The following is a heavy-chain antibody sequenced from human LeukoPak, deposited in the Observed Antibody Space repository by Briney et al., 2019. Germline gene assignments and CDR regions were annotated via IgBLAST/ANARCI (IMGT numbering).Heavy chain of an antibody. Sequence: SETLSLTCAVYGGSFSGYYWSWIRQPPGNGLEWIGEINHSGSTNYNPSLKSRVTISVGTSKNQFSLKLSSVTAADTAVYYCARHWDNWKYEVLAFDYWGQGTLVTVSS. V-gene: IGHV4-34*01. CDR2: INHSGST. CDR3: ARHWDNWKYEVLAFDY. D-gene: IGHD1-7*01. J-gene: IGHJ4*02. CDR1: GGSFSGYY.